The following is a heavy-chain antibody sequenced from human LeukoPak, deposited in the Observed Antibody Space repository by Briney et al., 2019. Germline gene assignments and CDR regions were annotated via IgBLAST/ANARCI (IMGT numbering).Heavy chain of an antibody. Sequence: SVKVSCKASGGSFRTYPISWVRQAPGQGLEWMGGLTQFFRRTNYTQKFQGRLTITTDESSSTAYMELSDLRSDDTAIYYCATSESGRSWDWFAPWGQGTLVTVSS. D-gene: IGHD3-10*01. CDR2: LTQFFRRT. CDR1: GGSFRTYP. CDR3: ATSESGRSWDWFAP. V-gene: IGHV1-69*05. J-gene: IGHJ5*02.